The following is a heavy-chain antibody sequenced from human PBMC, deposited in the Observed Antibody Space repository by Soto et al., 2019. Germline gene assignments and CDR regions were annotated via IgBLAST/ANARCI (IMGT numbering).Heavy chain of an antibody. CDR3: ARGGSLQDVVVPAASFDY. CDR2: INHSGST. Sequence: SETLSLTCAVYGGSFSGYYWSWIRQPPGKGLEWIGEINHSGSTNYNPSLKSRVTISVDTSKNQFSLKLSSVTAADTAVYYCARGGSLQDVVVPAASFDYWGQGTLVTFSS. V-gene: IGHV4-34*01. J-gene: IGHJ4*02. D-gene: IGHD2-2*01. CDR1: GGSFSGYY.